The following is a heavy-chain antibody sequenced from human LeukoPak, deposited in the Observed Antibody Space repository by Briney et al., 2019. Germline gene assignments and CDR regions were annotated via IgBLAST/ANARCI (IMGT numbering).Heavy chain of an antibody. CDR1: GYTFTGYY. J-gene: IGHJ4*02. CDR3: ARLHVVVPAAIDY. V-gene: IGHV1-2*02. Sequence: ASVKVSCKASGYTFTGYYMHWVRQAPGQGLEWMGWINPNSGGTNYAQKFRGRVTMTRDTSISTAYMELSRLRSDDTAVYYCARLHVVVPAAIDYWGQGTLVTVSS. CDR2: INPNSGGT. D-gene: IGHD2-2*01.